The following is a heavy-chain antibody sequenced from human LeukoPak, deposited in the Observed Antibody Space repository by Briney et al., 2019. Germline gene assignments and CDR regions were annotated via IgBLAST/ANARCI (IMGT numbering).Heavy chain of an antibody. J-gene: IGHJ6*03. CDR2: ISSSSSTI. CDR1: GGSISSSN. V-gene: IGHV3-48*01. D-gene: IGHD4-11*01. Sequence: ETLSLTCAVSGGSISSSNWWSWVRQAPGKGLEWVSYISSSSSTIYYADSVKGRFTISRDNAKNSLYLQMNSLRAEDTAVYYCARRTVTTHYYMDVWGKGTTVTVSS. CDR3: ARRTVTTHYYMDV.